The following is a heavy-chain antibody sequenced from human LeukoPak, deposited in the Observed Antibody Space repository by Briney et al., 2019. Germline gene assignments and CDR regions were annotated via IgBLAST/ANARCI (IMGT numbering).Heavy chain of an antibody. J-gene: IGHJ6*03. Sequence: GASVKVSCKASGYTFTGYYMHWVRHAPGQGLEWMGWINPNSGGTNYAQKFQGRVTMTRDTSISTASMELSRPRSDATAPYYCARDLNGHCCNGVCPFPYLDVWGKGTTVTVSS. CDR2: INPNSGGT. CDR1: GYTFTGYY. CDR3: ARDLNGHCCNGVCPFPYLDV. D-gene: IGHD2-8*01. V-gene: IGHV1-2*02.